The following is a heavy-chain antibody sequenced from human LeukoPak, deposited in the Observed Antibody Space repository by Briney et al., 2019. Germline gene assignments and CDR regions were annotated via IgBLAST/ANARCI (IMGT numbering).Heavy chain of an antibody. CDR3: AKSASGYSSSWYCFDY. V-gene: IGHV3-30*02. CDR1: GFTFSSYG. D-gene: IGHD6-13*01. CDR2: IRFDGSNK. J-gene: IGHJ4*02. Sequence: GGSLRLSCAASGFTFSSYGIHWVRQAPGKGLEWVAFIRFDGSNKYYADSVKGRFTISRDNSKNTLYLQMNSLRTEGTAVYYCAKSASGYSSSWYCFDYWGQGTLVTVSS.